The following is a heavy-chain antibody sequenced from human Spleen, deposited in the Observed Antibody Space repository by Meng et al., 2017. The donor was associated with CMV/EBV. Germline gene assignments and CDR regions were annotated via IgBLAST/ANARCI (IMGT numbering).Heavy chain of an antibody. V-gene: IGHV3-23*01. Sequence: GESLKISCLGSGFTFSSYTMSWVRLAPGKGLEWLSAISGSGGSAYYADSVKGRFTISRDNSKNAVYLQMNRLRVDDTALYYCARAPRGSYYYGMDVWGQGTTVTVSS. J-gene: IGHJ6*02. CDR3: ARAPRGSYYYGMDV. CDR2: ISGSGGSA. CDR1: GFTFSSYT. D-gene: IGHD3-16*01.